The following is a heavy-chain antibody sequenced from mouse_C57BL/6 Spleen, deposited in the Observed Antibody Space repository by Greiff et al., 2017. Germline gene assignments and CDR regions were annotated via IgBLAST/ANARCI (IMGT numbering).Heavy chain of an antibody. J-gene: IGHJ1*03. CDR1: GFTFSDYY. D-gene: IGHD1-1*01. Sequence: EVMLVESEGGLVQPGSSMKLSCTASGFTFSDYYMAWVRQVPEKGLEWVANINYDGSSTYYLDSLKSRFIISKDNAKNILYLQMSSLKADDTATYYCARDDGCSYGYFDVWGTGTTVTVSS. V-gene: IGHV5-16*01. CDR2: INYDGSST. CDR3: ARDDGCSYGYFDV.